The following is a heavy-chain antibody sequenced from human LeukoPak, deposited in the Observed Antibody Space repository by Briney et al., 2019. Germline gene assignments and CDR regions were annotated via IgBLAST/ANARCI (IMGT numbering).Heavy chain of an antibody. Sequence: ETLSLTCXVSGGSISSYYWSWIRQPPGKGLEWIAYISDIGSINYNPSLKSRVTISLETSKNQFSLKLSSVTAADTAVYYCAGHHPRNTVDFWGQGTLVTVSS. V-gene: IGHV4-59*08. CDR1: GGSISSYY. CDR2: ISDIGSI. J-gene: IGHJ4*02. CDR3: AGHHPRNTVDF. D-gene: IGHD2-8*02.